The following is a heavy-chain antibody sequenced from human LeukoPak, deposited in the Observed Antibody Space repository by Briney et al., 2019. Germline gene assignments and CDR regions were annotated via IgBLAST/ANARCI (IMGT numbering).Heavy chain of an antibody. J-gene: IGHJ4*02. CDR3: ARDIAVTNFDY. D-gene: IGHD4-17*01. CDR1: GGTFSSYA. V-gene: IGHV1-69*05. Sequence: ASVKVSCKASGGTFSSYAISWVRQAPGQGLEWMGGIILIFGTANYAQKFQGRVTLTTDTATNTAYMELRSLRSDDTAVYYCARDIAVTNFDYWGQGTLLTVSS. CDR2: IILIFGTA.